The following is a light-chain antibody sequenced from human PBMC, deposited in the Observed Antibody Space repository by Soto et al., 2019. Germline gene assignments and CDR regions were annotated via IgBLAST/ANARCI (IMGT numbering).Light chain of an antibody. CDR1: QSISSW. CDR2: DAS. V-gene: IGKV1-5*01. Sequence: GYIVIIAGRASQSISSWLAWYQQKPGKAPKLLIYDASSLESGVPSRFSGSGSGTEFTLTISSLQSEDFADYFCQQYNNLARWTFGQGTNVDIK. J-gene: IGKJ1*01. CDR3: QQYNNLARWT.